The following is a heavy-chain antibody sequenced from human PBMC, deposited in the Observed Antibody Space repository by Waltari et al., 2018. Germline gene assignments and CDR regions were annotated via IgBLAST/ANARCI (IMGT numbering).Heavy chain of an antibody. J-gene: IGHJ4*02. Sequence: EVQLVESGGGLVQPGESLTLSCAASGFTFEDYAMHWVRQRPGKGLEWVSGITWDSDNIDYADSVRGRFSISRDNAQSILFLTMNSLKPEDTALYFCARDTGEYRVLDYWGQGTLVTVSS. V-gene: IGHV3-9*01. CDR2: ITWDSDNI. CDR1: GFTFEDYA. CDR3: ARDTGEYRVLDY. D-gene: IGHD4-17*01.